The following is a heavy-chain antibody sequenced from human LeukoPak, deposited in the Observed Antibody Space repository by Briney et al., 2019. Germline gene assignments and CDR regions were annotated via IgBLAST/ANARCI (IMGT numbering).Heavy chain of an antibody. V-gene: IGHV4-59*01. D-gene: IGHD6-19*01. CDR2: IYYSGST. Sequence: PSETLSLTCTVSGGSISSYYWSWIRQPPGKGLEWIGYIYYSGSTNYNPSLKSRVTISVDTSKNQFSLKLSFVTAADTAVYYCARGLAVAGTIEYFQHWGQGTLVTVSS. J-gene: IGHJ1*01. CDR3: ARGLAVAGTIEYFQH. CDR1: GGSISSYY.